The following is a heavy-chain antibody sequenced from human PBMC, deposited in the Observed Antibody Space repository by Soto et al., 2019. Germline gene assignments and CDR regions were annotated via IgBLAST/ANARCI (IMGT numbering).Heavy chain of an antibody. Sequence: PGGSLRLSCAASGFTFSSYGMHWVRQAPGKGLEWVAVIWYDGSNKYYADSVKGRFTISRDNSKNTLYLQMNSLRAEDTAVYYCARDVYGSWSYYTAPVDYWGQGTLVTVSS. V-gene: IGHV3-33*01. J-gene: IGHJ4*02. CDR1: GFTFSSYG. D-gene: IGHD3-10*01. CDR2: IWYDGSNK. CDR3: ARDVYGSWSYYTAPVDY.